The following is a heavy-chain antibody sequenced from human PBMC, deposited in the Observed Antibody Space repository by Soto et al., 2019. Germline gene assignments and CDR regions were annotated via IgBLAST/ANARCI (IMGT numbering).Heavy chain of an antibody. V-gene: IGHV1-69*06. CDR3: ARGGGEIANTPPYLY. D-gene: IGHD3-16*01. CDR1: GGGFDRFA. CDR2: VIPMFLKA. J-gene: IGHJ4*02. Sequence: SVKVSFKSSGGGFDRFAISLVRQAPGQGLEWMGGVIPMFLKANYPQKFQGRVTITAYKSTNTVYMEMNSLMSEDTAVYYCARGGGEIANTPPYLYWGQGTQVTVSS.